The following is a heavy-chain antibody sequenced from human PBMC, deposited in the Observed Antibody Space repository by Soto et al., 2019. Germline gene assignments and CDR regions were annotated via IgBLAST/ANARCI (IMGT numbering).Heavy chain of an antibody. Sequence: GASVKVACKAPGDTFTSDYLNWGRQDPGQGLEWMGVINPHGGSTKYAQKFQGRITMTRDTSRSTVYMELSSLRSDDTAIYYCARSSGGNFGIIIEGSNWFDPWGQRTLVTVSS. CDR1: GDTFTSDY. CDR2: INPHGGST. D-gene: IGHD3-3*01. CDR3: ARSSGGNFGIIIEGSNWFDP. J-gene: IGHJ5*02. V-gene: IGHV1-46*01.